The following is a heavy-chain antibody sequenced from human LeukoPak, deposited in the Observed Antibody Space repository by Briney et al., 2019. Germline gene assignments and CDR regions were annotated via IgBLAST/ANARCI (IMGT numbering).Heavy chain of an antibody. CDR2: MSGSGGST. CDR3: ARVRYGELDV. Sequence: PGGSLRLSCAASGFTFSSYAMSRVRQAPGKGLEWVSAMSGSGGSTYYADSVKGRFTISRDDSKNTLYLQMNSLRAEDTAVYYCARVRYGELDVWGQGTTVTVSS. CDR1: GFTFSSYA. V-gene: IGHV3-23*01. D-gene: IGHD4-17*01. J-gene: IGHJ6*02.